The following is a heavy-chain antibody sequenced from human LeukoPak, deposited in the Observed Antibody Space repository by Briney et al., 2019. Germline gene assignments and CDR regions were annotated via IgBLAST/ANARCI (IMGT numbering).Heavy chain of an antibody. D-gene: IGHD6-13*01. CDR3: ARDVFKAGMRYSSRAPNWFDP. CDR2: IYYSGST. Sequence: SETLSLTCTVSGGSISSSSYYWGWIRQPPGKGLEWIGSIYYSGSTYYNPSLKSRVTISVDTSKNQFSLKLSSVTAADTAVYYCARDVFKAGMRYSSRAPNWFDPWGQGTLVTVSS. V-gene: IGHV4-39*07. CDR1: GGSISSSSYY. J-gene: IGHJ5*02.